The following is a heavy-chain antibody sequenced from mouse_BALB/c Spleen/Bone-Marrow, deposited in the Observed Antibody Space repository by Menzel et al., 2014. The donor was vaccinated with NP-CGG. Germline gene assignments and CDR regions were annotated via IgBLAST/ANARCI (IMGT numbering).Heavy chain of an antibody. CDR1: GYTFTSYN. J-gene: IGHJ4*01. D-gene: IGHD2-4*01. Sequence: QSGAELVKPGASVKMSCKASGYTFTSYNMHWVKQTPGQGLEWIGAIYPGNGDTSYNQKFKGKATLTADKSSSTAYMQLSSLTSEDSAVYYCAIYYDYAMDYWGQGTSVTVSS. CDR3: AIYYDYAMDY. V-gene: IGHV1-12*01. CDR2: IYPGNGDT.